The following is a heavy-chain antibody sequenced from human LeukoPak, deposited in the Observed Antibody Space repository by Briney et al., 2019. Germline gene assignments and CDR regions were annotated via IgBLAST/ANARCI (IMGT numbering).Heavy chain of an antibody. CDR1: GYTFTSYD. J-gene: IGHJ3*02. CDR2: INPNSGGA. CDR3: ARGPRLDSSGWYYGAFDI. V-gene: IGHV1-2*06. D-gene: IGHD6-19*01. Sequence: ASVTVSCKASGYTFTSYDINWVRQATGQGLEWMGRINPNSGGADYAQKFQGRVSMTRDTSISTAYMELSSLRSDDTAVYYCARGPRLDSSGWYYGAFDIWGQGTMVTVS.